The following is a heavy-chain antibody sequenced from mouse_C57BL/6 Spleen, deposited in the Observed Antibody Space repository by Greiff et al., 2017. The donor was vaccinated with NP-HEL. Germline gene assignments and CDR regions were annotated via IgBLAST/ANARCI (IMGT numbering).Heavy chain of an antibody. CDR3: ARQDYSNYDHYYAMDY. J-gene: IGHJ4*01. CDR1: GFTFSSYT. D-gene: IGHD2-5*01. Sequence: EVMLVESGGGLVKPGGSLKLSCAASGFTFSSYTMSWVRQTPEKRLEWVATISGGGGNTYYPDSVKGRFTISRDNAKNTLYLQMSSLRSEDTALYYYARQDYSNYDHYYAMDYWGQGTSVTVSS. V-gene: IGHV5-9*01. CDR2: ISGGGGNT.